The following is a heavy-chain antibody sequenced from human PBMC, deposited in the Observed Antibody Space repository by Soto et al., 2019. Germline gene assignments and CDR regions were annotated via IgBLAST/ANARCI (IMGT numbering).Heavy chain of an antibody. D-gene: IGHD5-12*01. Sequence: ASLKVSCKASGVTFSSYSISWVRQAPVQGLEWMGWMSPNSGNTGYAQKFQGRITMTRDRSTNTAYMELRGLTSDDTALYYCKRFFQDYRGYTYLFDYWGQEPLVPVSS. CDR1: GVTFSSYS. CDR2: MSPNSGNT. V-gene: IGHV1-8*02. CDR3: KRFFQDYRGYTYLFDY. J-gene: IGHJ4*02.